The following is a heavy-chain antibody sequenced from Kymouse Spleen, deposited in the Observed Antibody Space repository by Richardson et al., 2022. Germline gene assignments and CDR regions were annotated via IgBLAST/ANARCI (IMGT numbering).Heavy chain of an antibody. CDR1: GFTFSSYG. CDR3: AKDVGGSGSYYPYYFDY. D-gene: IGHD3-10*01. Sequence: QVQLVESGGGVVQPGRSLRLSCAASGFTFSSYGMHWVRQAPGKGLEWVAVISYDGSNKYYADSVKGRFTISRDNSKNTLYLQMNSLRAEDTAVYYCAKDVGGSGSYYPYYFDYWGQGTLVTVSS. V-gene: IGHV3-30*18. J-gene: IGHJ4*02. CDR2: ISYDGSNK.